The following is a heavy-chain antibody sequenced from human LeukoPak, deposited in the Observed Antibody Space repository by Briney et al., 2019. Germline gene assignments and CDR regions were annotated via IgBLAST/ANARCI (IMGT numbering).Heavy chain of an antibody. CDR1: GFTFSSYA. Sequence: GGSLRLSCAASGFTFSSYAMTWVRQAPGKGLEWVSPISGSDGSTNYADSVKGRFTISRDNSKNTLYLQMNSLRAEDTAIYYCAKIRFSSGWYLDDHWGQGTLVTVSS. D-gene: IGHD6-19*01. CDR3: AKIRFSSGWYLDDH. J-gene: IGHJ4*02. V-gene: IGHV3-23*01. CDR2: ISGSDGST.